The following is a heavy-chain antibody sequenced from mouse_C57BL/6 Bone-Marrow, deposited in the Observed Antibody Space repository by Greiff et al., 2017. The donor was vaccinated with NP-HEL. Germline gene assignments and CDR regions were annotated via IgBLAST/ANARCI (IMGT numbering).Heavy chain of an antibody. J-gene: IGHJ2*01. V-gene: IGHV1-7*01. Sequence: QVQLQQSGAELAKPGASVKLSCKASGYTFTSYWMHWVQQRPGQGLEWIGYINPSSGYTKYNQKFKDKATLTADKSSSTAYMQLSSLTYEDSAVYYCAREYYGSVYYFDYWGQGTTLTVSS. CDR1: GYTFTSYW. D-gene: IGHD1-1*01. CDR2: INPSSGYT. CDR3: AREYYGSVYYFDY.